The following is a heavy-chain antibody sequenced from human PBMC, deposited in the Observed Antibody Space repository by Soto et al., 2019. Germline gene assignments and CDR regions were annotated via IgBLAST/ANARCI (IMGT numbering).Heavy chain of an antibody. Sequence: GGSLRLSCAASGFTFSNYAMNWVRQAAGRGLEWVSAIDGSGGGTYYAASVKGRFTISRDNSKNTLFLQMNSLRADDTALYYCASGFTSSWPPPAGAFDIWGQGTMVTVSS. V-gene: IGHV3-23*01. CDR2: IDGSGGGT. CDR1: GFTFSNYA. D-gene: IGHD6-13*01. J-gene: IGHJ3*02. CDR3: ASGFTSSWPPPAGAFDI.